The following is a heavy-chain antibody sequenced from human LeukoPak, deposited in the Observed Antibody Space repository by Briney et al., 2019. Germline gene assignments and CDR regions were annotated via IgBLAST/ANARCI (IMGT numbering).Heavy chain of an antibody. D-gene: IGHD1-1*01. V-gene: IGHV1-2*03. CDR2: INPTTGGT. CDR1: GYTFTSYY. J-gene: IGHJ4*02. Sequence: LGASVKVSCKASGYTFTSYYMHWVRQAPGQGLEWMGWINPTTGGTNYAQNFQGRVTMTRDTSISIAYMELNRLRSDDTAVYYCARDTGTDCFDYWGQGTLVTVSS. CDR3: ARDTGTDCFDY.